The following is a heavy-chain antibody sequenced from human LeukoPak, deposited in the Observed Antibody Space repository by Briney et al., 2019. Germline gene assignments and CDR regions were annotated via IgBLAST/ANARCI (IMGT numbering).Heavy chain of an antibody. J-gene: IGHJ6*02. CDR1: GFTFDDYT. D-gene: IGHD1-26*01. V-gene: IGHV3-43*01. Sequence: GGSLRLSCAASGFTFDDYTMHWVRQAPGKGLEWVSLISWDGGSTYYADSVKGRFTISRDNSKNFLYLQMNSLRTEDTALYYCAKDNSGWGYYYYGMDVWGQGTTVTVSS. CDR2: ISWDGGST. CDR3: AKDNSGWGYYYYGMDV.